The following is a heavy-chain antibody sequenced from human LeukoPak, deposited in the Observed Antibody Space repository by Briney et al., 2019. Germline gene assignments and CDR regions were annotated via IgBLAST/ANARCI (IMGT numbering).Heavy chain of an antibody. CDR2: IYSGGST. J-gene: IGHJ4*02. Sequence: SETLSLTCTVSGGSISSYYWSWIRQPAGKGLEWIGRIYSGGSTNYNPSLKSRVTMSVDTSKNKFSLNLSSVTAADTAVYCCARGPGGFGELSLDYWGQGTLVTVSS. CDR3: ARGPGGFGELSLDY. D-gene: IGHD3-10*01. CDR1: GGSISSYY. V-gene: IGHV4-4*07.